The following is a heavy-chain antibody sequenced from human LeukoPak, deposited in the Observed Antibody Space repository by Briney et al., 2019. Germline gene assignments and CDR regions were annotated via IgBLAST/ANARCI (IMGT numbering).Heavy chain of an antibody. Sequence: ASVKVSCKASGYTFTGYYMHWVRQAPGQGLEWMGRINPNSGGTNYAQKFQGRVTVTRDTSISTAYMELSRLRSDDTAVYYCARDRDALVVPAANWFDPWGQGTLVTVSS. CDR3: ARDRDALVVPAANWFDP. CDR2: INPNSGGT. J-gene: IGHJ5*02. D-gene: IGHD2-2*01. V-gene: IGHV1-2*06. CDR1: GYTFTGYY.